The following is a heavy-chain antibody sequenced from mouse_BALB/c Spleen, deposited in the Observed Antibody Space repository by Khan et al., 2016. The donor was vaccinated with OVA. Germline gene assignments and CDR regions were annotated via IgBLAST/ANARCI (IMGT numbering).Heavy chain of an antibody. CDR3: ARAYYRYDGYYAMDY. CDR1: GFSLSRYN. CDR2: IWGGGGT. Sequence: QVQLKESGPGLVAPSQSLSITCTVSGFSLSRYNIHWVRQPPGKGLEWLGMIWGGGGTDYNSTLKSRLSIRKDNSQSQVLLKMNSLQTDDTAMYYCARAYYRYDGYYAMDYGGKGTSVTVSS. J-gene: IGHJ4*01. V-gene: IGHV2-6-4*01. D-gene: IGHD2-14*01.